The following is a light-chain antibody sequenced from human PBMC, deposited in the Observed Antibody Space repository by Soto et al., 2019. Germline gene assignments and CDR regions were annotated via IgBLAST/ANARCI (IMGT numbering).Light chain of an antibody. CDR2: WAS. Sequence: IVMTQSPDSLAVSLGERATINCKSSQSVLYSSNNKNYLAWYQQKPGQPPKLLIYWASTRESGVPDRFSGRGSGTDFTLTISSLQAEDVAVYYCQQYYSTPPTFGGGTKVEIK. CDR1: QSVLYSSNNKNY. CDR3: QQYYSTPPT. V-gene: IGKV4-1*01. J-gene: IGKJ4*01.